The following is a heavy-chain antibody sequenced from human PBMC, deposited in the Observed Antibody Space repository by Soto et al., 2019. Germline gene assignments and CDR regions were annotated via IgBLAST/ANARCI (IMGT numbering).Heavy chain of an antibody. D-gene: IGHD2-2*01. CDR1: GGSFSGYY. CDR2: INHSGST. J-gene: IGHJ5*02. Sequence: SETLSLTCAVYGGSFSGYYLSWIRQPPGKGLEWIGEINHSGSTNYNPSLKSRVTISVDTSKNQFSLKLSSVTAADTAVYYCAGGQGYCSSTSCNPPWFDPWGQGTLVTVSS. V-gene: IGHV4-34*01. CDR3: AGGQGYCSSTSCNPPWFDP.